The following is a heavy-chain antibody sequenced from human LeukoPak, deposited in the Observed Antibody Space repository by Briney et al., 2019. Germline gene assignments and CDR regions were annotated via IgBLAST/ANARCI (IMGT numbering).Heavy chain of an antibody. Sequence: PSETLSLTCAVSGYSVTSSSWWGWIRQPPGKGLEWIGYIYHSGTTYYNPSLQSRVTMSVDTSKNQFSLKLSSVTAVDTAVYYCARKENVYYYFDYWGQGTLVTVSS. CDR1: GYSVTSSSW. CDR2: IYHSGTT. V-gene: IGHV4-28*01. D-gene: IGHD3-10*01. CDR3: ARKENVYYYFDY. J-gene: IGHJ4*02.